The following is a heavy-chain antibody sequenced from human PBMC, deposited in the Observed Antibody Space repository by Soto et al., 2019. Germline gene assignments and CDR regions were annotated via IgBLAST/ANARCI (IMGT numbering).Heavy chain of an antibody. D-gene: IGHD2-21*01. CDR2: SRDKAQGYST. CDR3: ACIRAACGY. CDR1: GFTLSDHY. V-gene: IGHV3-72*01. Sequence: AGGSLRLSCAGSGFTLSDHYIDWVRQAPGKGLEWVGRSRDKAQGYSTEYAASVKGRFTTSRDDSRNSVYLQMNSLKTEDTAVYFCACIRAACGYWGPGTLVTVSS. J-gene: IGHJ4*02.